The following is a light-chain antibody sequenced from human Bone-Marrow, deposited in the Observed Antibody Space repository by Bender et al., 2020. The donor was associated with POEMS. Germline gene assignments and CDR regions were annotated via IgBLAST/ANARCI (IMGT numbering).Light chain of an antibody. CDR3: VAWDDTLNGWV. V-gene: IGLV2-11*01. J-gene: IGLJ2*01. Sequence: QSALTQPASVSGSLGQSVTISCTGTSNDVGGYNYVSWYQQHPGTAPKLIIYNSDQRPSGVPDRFSGSMSGTSASLAISGLHSEDEADYYCVAWDDTLNGWVFGGGTKLTVL. CDR1: SNDVGGYNY. CDR2: NSD.